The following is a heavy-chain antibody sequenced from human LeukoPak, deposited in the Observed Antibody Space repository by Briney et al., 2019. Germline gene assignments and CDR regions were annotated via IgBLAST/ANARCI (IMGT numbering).Heavy chain of an antibody. CDR1: AFNFNNYN. CDR2: ITLSSSTI. CDR3: ARDGYDSSGYGNY. J-gene: IGHJ4*02. V-gene: IGHV3-48*04. Sequence: GGSLRLSCAASAFNFNNYNMNWVRQAPGKGLEWVSYITLSSSTIYYADSVKGRFTISRDNAKNSLYLQMNSLRAEDTAVYYCARDGYDSSGYGNYWGQGTLVTVSS. D-gene: IGHD3-22*01.